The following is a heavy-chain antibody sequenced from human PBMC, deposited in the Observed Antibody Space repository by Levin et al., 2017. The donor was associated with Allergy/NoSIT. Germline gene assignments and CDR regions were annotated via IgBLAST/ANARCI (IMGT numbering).Heavy chain of an antibody. CDR2: ISWNSGSI. J-gene: IGHJ4*02. CDR3: AKGSAVAGMDY. D-gene: IGHD6-19*01. Sequence: SLKISCAASGFTFDDYAMHWVRQAPGKGLEWVSGISWNSGSIGYADSVKGRFTISRDNAKNSLYLQMNSLRAEDTALYYCAKGSAVAGMDYWGQGTLVTVSS. CDR1: GFTFDDYA. V-gene: IGHV3-9*01.